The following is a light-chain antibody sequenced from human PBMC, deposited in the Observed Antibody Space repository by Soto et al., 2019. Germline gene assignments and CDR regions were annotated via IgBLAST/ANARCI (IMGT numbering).Light chain of an antibody. V-gene: IGKV1-5*01. J-gene: IGKJ1*01. Sequence: DFQMTQSPSTLSASVGDRVTITCRASQNIRSRLAWFQQKPGKAPKLLIYDASSLESGVPQRFSGSGSGTEFTLTIISLQTDDFSSYYCHQYHSYWTFGQGTKVE. CDR2: DAS. CDR3: HQYHSYWT. CDR1: QNIRSR.